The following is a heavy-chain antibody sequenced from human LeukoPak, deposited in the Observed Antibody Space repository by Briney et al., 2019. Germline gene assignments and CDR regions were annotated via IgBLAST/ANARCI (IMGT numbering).Heavy chain of an antibody. D-gene: IGHD3-10*01. CDR3: AKVSGSGSL. CDR1: GFTFEDYA. J-gene: IGHJ4*02. CDR2: ISWNSGRI. Sequence: PGRSLRLPCAASGFTFEDYAMNWVRQAPGKGLEWVSGISWNSGRIGYADSVKGRFTISRDNAKNSLYLQMNSLRPEDTALYYCAKVSGSGSLWGQGTLVTVSS. V-gene: IGHV3-9*01.